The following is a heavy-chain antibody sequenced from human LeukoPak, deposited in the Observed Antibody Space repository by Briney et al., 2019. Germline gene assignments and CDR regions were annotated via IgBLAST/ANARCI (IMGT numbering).Heavy chain of an antibody. CDR3: VREREGSNSEH. CDR1: GFTVSNDR. D-gene: IGHD1-26*01. Sequence: GGSLRLSCAASGFTVSNDRLSRVRQAPGRGLEWVSTIYSDGNTYYPDSVKGRFTISRDGSKNTLYLQLNSLRTEDTAIYYCVREREGSNSEHWGQGTLVTVSS. CDR2: IYSDGNT. J-gene: IGHJ1*01. V-gene: IGHV3-53*01.